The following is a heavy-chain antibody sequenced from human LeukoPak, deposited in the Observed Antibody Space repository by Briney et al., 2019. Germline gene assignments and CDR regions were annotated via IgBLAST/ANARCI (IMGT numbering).Heavy chain of an antibody. CDR3: ARAYNWGYFDY. V-gene: IGHV3-53*01. Sequence: RGGSLRLSCAASGFTVSNNYMNWVRQAPGKGVEWVSVIYAGGSTYYGDSVKGRFTISRDNSKNTLYLQMNSLRADDTAMYYCARAYNWGYFDYWGQGTLVTVSS. CDR2: IYAGGST. J-gene: IGHJ4*02. D-gene: IGHD7-27*01. CDR1: GFTVSNNY.